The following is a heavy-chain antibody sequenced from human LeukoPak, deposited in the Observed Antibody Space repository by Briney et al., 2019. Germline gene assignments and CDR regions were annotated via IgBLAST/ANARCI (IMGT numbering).Heavy chain of an antibody. Sequence: GGSLRLSCAASGFIFSSYGMHWVRQAPGKGLEWVAVISYDGSNKYYADSVKGRFTISRDNSKNTLYLQMNSLRAEDTAVYYCAKDREWWPPPHYYYYGMDVWGQGTTVTVSS. CDR1: GFIFSSYG. V-gene: IGHV3-30*18. CDR2: ISYDGSNK. J-gene: IGHJ6*02. CDR3: AKDREWWPPPHYYYYGMDV. D-gene: IGHD2-8*01.